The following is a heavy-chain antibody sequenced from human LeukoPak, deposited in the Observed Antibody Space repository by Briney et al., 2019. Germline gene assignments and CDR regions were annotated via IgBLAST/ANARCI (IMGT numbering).Heavy chain of an antibody. J-gene: IGHJ4*02. V-gene: IGHV3-48*02. CDR3: ARVAEIQLWLRSAFDY. CDR1: GFTFSTYS. CDR2: ISTGSSTI. Sequence: GGSLRLFCAASGFTFSTYSMNWVRQAPGKGLEWVSFISTGSSTIYYADSVKGRFTISRDNAKNSLYLQMNSLRDEDTAVYYCARVAEIQLWLRSAFDYWGQGTLVTVSS. D-gene: IGHD5-18*01.